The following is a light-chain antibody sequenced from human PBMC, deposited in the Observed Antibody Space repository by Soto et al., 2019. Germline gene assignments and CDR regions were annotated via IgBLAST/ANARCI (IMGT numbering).Light chain of an antibody. Sequence: QSVRNQPPSASATPGQRVTISCSGSSSNIGSNTVNWYQQLPGTAPKLLIYSNNQRPSGVPDRFSGSKSGTSASLAISGLQSEVDSFYYPATWEVSMICLYVFVT. CDR1: SSNIGSNT. CDR3: ATWEVSMICLYV. J-gene: IGLJ1*01. V-gene: IGLV1-44*01. CDR2: SNN.